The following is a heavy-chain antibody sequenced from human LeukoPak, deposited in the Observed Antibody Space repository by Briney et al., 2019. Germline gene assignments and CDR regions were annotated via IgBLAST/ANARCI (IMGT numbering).Heavy chain of an antibody. CDR2: ISSSGGTV. J-gene: IGHJ4*02. CDR3: ARNYGVTFDY. D-gene: IGHD3-10*01. Sequence: GGSLRLSCAASGFTFISYEMNWVRQAPGKGLEWVSYISSSGGTVYYADSVKGRFTISRDNAKNSLYLQMNSLRAEDTAVYYCARNYGVTFDYWGQGTLVTVSS. CDR1: GFTFISYE. V-gene: IGHV3-48*03.